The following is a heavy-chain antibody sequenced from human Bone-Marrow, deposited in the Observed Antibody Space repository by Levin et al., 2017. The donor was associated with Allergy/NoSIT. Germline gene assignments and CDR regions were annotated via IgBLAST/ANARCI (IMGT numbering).Heavy chain of an antibody. J-gene: IGHJ4*02. V-gene: IGHV4-59*01. CDR3: ARDRFSGGKIFDY. Sequence: PSETLSLTCTVSGGSISSYYWSWIRQPPGKGLEWIGYIYYSGSTNYNPSLKSRVTISVDTSKNQFSLKLSSVTAADTAVYYCARDRFSGGKIFDYWGQGTLVTVSS. CDR2: IYYSGST. D-gene: IGHD2-15*01. CDR1: GGSISSYY.